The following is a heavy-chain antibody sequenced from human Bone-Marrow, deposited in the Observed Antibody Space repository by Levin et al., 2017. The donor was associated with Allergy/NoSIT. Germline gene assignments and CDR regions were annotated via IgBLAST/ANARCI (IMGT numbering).Heavy chain of an antibody. Sequence: ASVKVSCKASGYTFTSYAMNWVRQAPGQGLEWMGWINTNTGNPTYAQGFTGRFVFSLDTSVSTAYLQISSLKAEDTAVYYCAREGTTVTTLYYYYYYYMDVWGKGTTVTVSS. V-gene: IGHV7-4-1*02. D-gene: IGHD4-17*01. CDR2: INTNTGNP. CDR3: AREGTTVTTLYYYYYYYMDV. J-gene: IGHJ6*03. CDR1: GYTFTSYA.